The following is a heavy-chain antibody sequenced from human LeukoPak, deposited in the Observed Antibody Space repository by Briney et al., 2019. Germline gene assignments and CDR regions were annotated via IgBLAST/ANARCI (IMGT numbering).Heavy chain of an antibody. CDR1: GFTFASYG. D-gene: IGHD3-22*01. J-gene: IGHJ1*01. CDR2: ITTNGGRT. CDR3: AIMHGYYDGTGYWVQ. V-gene: IGHV3-23*01. Sequence: GGSLRLSCAASGFTFASYGMSWVRQAPGKGLEWVPFITTNGGRTSYADSVEGRFTISRDNPRDTLYMQMNSLRDEDTAVYYCAIMHGYYDGTGYWVQWGQGTLVTVSS.